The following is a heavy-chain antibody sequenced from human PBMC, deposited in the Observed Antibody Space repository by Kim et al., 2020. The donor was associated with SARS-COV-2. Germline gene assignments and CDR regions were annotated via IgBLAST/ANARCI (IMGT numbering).Heavy chain of an antibody. Sequence: SVKVSCKASGDTFSSLVITWVRQAPGQGLEWMGGIIPPFTTPNYAQKFQGRVTITADESTSTGYMELSSLRSEDTAVYYCVRYRGQGYCRGGSCYSAYNWFDPWGQGTLVTVSS. D-gene: IGHD2-15*01. CDR1: GDTFSSLV. V-gene: IGHV1-69*13. CDR2: IIPPFTTP. J-gene: IGHJ5*02. CDR3: VRYRGQGYCRGGSCYSAYNWFDP.